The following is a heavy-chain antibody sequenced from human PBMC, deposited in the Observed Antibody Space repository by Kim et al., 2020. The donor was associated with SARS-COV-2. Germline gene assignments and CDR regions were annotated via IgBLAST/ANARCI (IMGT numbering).Heavy chain of an antibody. CDR1: GFTFDDYG. CDR3: ARASYDSSGYYYVFDY. J-gene: IGHJ4*02. V-gene: IGHV3-20*04. CDR2: INWNGGST. D-gene: IGHD3-22*01. Sequence: GGSLRLSCAASGFTFDDYGMSWVRQAPGKGLEWVSGINWNGGSTGYADSVKGRFTISRDNAKNSLYLQMNSLRAEDTALYYCARASYDSSGYYYVFDYWGQGTLVTVSS.